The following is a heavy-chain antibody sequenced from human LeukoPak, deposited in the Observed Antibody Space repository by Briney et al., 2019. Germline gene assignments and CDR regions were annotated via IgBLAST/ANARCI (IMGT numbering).Heavy chain of an antibody. Sequence: ASVKVSCKASGDTLSSYGFSWVRQAPGQGPEWMGWISTYYGNANYAQKFQDRVTMTTDTSTSTVYLELQSLRSDDTAVYYCAKQYTDMVWAYDTWGQGTLVTVSS. CDR2: ISTYYGNA. CDR3: AKQYTDMVWAYDT. V-gene: IGHV1-18*01. J-gene: IGHJ5*02. D-gene: IGHD5-18*01. CDR1: GDTLSSYG.